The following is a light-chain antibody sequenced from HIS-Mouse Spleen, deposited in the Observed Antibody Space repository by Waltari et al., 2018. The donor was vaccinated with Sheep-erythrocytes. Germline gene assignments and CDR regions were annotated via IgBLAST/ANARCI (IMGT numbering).Light chain of an antibody. CDR3: CSYAGSYNHV. J-gene: IGLJ1*01. V-gene: IGLV2-11*01. CDR2: DCS. Sequence: QSALTQPASVSGSPGQSVTISCTGTSSDVGGYNYVSWYQQHPGKAPKLMIYDCSKRPSGVPDRFAGSKSGNTASLTISGLQAEDEADYYCCSYAGSYNHVFATGTKVTVL. CDR1: SSDVGGYNY.